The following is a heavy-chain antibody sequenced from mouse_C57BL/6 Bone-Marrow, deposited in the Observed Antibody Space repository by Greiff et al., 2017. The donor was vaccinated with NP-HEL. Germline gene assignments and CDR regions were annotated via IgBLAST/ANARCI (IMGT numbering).Heavy chain of an antibody. CDR2: IYPRSGNT. CDR3: ARSGSYGSSYDYFDY. CDR1: GYTFTSYG. Sequence: QVQLQQSGAELARPGASVKLSCKASGYTFTSYGISWVKQSTGQGLEWIGEIYPRSGNTYYNEKFKGKATLTADKSSSTAYMELRSLTSEDSAVYFCARSGSYGSSYDYFDYWGQGTTLTVSS. V-gene: IGHV1-81*01. J-gene: IGHJ2*01. D-gene: IGHD1-1*01.